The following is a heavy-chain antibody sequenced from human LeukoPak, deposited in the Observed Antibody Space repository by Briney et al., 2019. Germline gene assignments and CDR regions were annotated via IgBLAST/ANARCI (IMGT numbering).Heavy chain of an antibody. Sequence: ASETLSLTCTVSGGSISSYYWSWIRQPPGKGLEWIGYIYYSGRTKYNPSLKSRVTISVDTSKNQFSLKLSSVTAADTAVYYCARHTDDLGCFQHWGQGTLVTVSS. CDR2: IYYSGRT. D-gene: IGHD3-16*01. CDR3: ARHTDDLGCFQH. J-gene: IGHJ1*01. V-gene: IGHV4-59*08. CDR1: GGSISSYY.